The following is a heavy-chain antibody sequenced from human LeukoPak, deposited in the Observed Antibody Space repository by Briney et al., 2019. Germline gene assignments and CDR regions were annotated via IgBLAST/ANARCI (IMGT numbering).Heavy chain of an antibody. Sequence: GSLRLSCAASGFTFSSYAMSWVRQAPGKGLEWIGEINHSGSTNYNPSLKSRVTISVDTSKNQFSLKLSSVTAADTAVYYCARGRVVVLRFLEWSRGYYGMDVWGQGTTVTVSS. V-gene: IGHV4-34*01. CDR3: ARGRVVVLRFLEWSRGYYGMDV. J-gene: IGHJ6*02. D-gene: IGHD3-3*01. CDR1: GFTFSSYA. CDR2: INHSGST.